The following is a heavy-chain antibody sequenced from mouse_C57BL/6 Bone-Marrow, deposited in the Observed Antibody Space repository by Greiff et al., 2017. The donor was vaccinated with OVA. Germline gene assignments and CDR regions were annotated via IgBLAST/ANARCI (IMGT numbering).Heavy chain of an antibody. V-gene: IGHV5-4*01. D-gene: IGHD3-3*01. Sequence: DVMLVESGGGLVKPGGSLKLSCAASGFTFSSYAMSWVRQTPEKRLEWVATISDGGSYTYYPDNVKGRFTISRDNAKNNLYLQMSHLKSEDTAMYYCARDRGTYYYAMDYWGQGTSVTVSS. CDR2: ISDGGSYT. CDR1: GFTFSSYA. CDR3: ARDRGTYYYAMDY. J-gene: IGHJ4*01.